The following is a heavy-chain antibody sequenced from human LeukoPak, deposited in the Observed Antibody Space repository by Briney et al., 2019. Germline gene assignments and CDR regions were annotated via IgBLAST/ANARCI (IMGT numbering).Heavy chain of an antibody. D-gene: IGHD6-6*01. CDR3: ARVGAARRLADYYYYYDMGV. Sequence: PGGSLRLSCAASGFTVSSNYMTWVRQAPGQGLEWVSVIYFGGTTYYADSVRGRFTISRDNSKNTVYLQMNSLRAEDTAVYYCARVGAARRLADYYYYYDMGVWGQGTTVTVSS. CDR2: IYFGGTT. V-gene: IGHV3-53*01. J-gene: IGHJ6*02. CDR1: GFTVSSNY.